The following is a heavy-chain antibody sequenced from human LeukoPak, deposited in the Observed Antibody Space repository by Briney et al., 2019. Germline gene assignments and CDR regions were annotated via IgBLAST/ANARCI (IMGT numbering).Heavy chain of an antibody. CDR3: ASGSPARPTDYYYYYGMDV. Sequence: SVKVSCKASGYTFTAYDINWVRQAPGQGLEWMGGIIPIFGTANYAQKFQGRVTITADESTSTAYMELSSLRSEDTAVYYCASGSPARPTDYYYYYGMDVWGQGTTVTVSS. D-gene: IGHD2-2*01. CDR1: GYTFTAYD. J-gene: IGHJ6*02. CDR2: IIPIFGTA. V-gene: IGHV1-69*13.